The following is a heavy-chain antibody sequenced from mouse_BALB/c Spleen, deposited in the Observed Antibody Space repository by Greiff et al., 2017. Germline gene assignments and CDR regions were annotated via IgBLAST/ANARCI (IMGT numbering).Heavy chain of an antibody. D-gene: IGHD1-2*01. CDR1: GFTFSSYG. Sequence: VMLVESGGGLVQPGGSLKLSCAASGFTFSSYGMSWVRQTPDKRLELVATINSNGGSTYYPDSVKGRFTISRDNAKNNLYLQMSSLKSEDTAMYYCARDGGTTATDYWGQGTTLTVSS. CDR2: INSNGGST. CDR3: ARDGGTTATDY. V-gene: IGHV5-6-3*01. J-gene: IGHJ2*01.